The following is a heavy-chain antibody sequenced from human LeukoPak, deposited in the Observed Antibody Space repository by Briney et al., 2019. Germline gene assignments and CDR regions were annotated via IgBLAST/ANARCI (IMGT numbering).Heavy chain of an antibody. CDR3: ARPGTTGTIPFDY. Sequence: GESLKISCKGSGYSFATYWIGWVRQMPGKGLEWMGINYPGDSDTTYSPSFQGQVTMSADKSISTAYLQWSSLKASDTAMYYCARPGTTGTIPFDYWGQGTLVTVSS. D-gene: IGHD1-1*01. V-gene: IGHV5-51*01. CDR2: NYPGDSDT. CDR1: GYSFATYW. J-gene: IGHJ4*02.